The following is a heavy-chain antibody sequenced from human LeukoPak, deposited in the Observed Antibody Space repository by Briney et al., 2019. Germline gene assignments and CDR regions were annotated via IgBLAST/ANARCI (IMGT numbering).Heavy chain of an antibody. CDR3: TTRRQDGW. D-gene: IGHD2-15*01. CDR1: GFTFSDAW. J-gene: IGHJ4*02. CDR2: IKSKSDGGTI. V-gene: IGHV3-15*01. Sequence: PGGSLRLSCVGSGFTFSDAWMSWVRQAPGKGLEWVGRIKSKSDGGTIDYAAPVKGRFTISRDDSRNTLYLQMNSLRTEDTAVYYCTTRRQDGWWGQGTLVTVS.